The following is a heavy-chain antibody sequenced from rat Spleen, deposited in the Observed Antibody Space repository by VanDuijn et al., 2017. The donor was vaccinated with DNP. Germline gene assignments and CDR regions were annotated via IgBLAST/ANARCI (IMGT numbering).Heavy chain of an antibody. J-gene: IGHJ2*01. CDR1: GFPFSNFY. V-gene: IGHV5S11*01. CDR2: ITTGGGNS. CDR3: ARQGNNFGYFDY. D-gene: IGHD1-10*01. Sequence: EGQLVGSGGGLVQPGRSMKPSCAASGFPFSNFYMAWVRQAPTRGLVWVASITTGGGNSYYRDSVKGRFTISRDNAKSTLYLQMDSLRSEETATYYCARQGNNFGYFDYWGQGVMVTVSS.